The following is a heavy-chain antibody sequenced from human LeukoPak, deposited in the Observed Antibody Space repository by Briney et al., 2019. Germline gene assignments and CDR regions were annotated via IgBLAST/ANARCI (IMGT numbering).Heavy chain of an antibody. CDR2: INHSGST. Sequence: SETLSLTCAVYGGSFSGYYWSWIRQPPGKGLEGMGEINHSGSTNYNPSLKSRVTISVDTSKNQFSLKLSSVTAADTAVYYCAREGSAARSPYFDYWGQGTLVTVSS. CDR1: GGSFSGYY. V-gene: IGHV4-34*01. J-gene: IGHJ4*02. D-gene: IGHD6-13*01. CDR3: AREGSAARSPYFDY.